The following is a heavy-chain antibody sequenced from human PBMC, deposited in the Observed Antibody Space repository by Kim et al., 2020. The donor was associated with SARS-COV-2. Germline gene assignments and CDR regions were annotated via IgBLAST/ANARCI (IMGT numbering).Heavy chain of an antibody. CDR1: GFTFSSYS. D-gene: IGHD1-1*01. J-gene: IGHJ4*02. V-gene: IGHV3-21*01. CDR2: ISSSSSYI. Sequence: GGSLRLYCAASGFTFSSYSMNWVRQAPGKGLEWVSSISSSSSYIYYADSVKGRFTISRDNAKNSLYLQMNSLRAEDTAVYYCARDTDWKGSFWGQGTLVTVSS. CDR3: ARDTDWKGSF.